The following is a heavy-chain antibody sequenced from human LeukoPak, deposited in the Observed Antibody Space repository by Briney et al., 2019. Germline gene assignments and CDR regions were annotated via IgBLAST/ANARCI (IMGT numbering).Heavy chain of an antibody. Sequence: ASVTVSCKASGYTFTSYYMHWVRQAPGQGLEWMGIINPSGGSTSYAQKFQGRVTITADESTSTAYMELSSLRSEDTAVYYCAKSWSGYLNWFDPWGQGTLVTVSS. D-gene: IGHD3-3*01. V-gene: IGHV1-46*01. J-gene: IGHJ5*02. CDR2: INPSGGST. CDR3: AKSWSGYLNWFDP. CDR1: GYTFTSYY.